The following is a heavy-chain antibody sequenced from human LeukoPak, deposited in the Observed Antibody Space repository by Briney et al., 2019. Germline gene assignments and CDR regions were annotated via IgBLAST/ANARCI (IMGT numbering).Heavy chain of an antibody. D-gene: IGHD6-13*01. Sequence: GGSLRLSCAASGFTVGSNTMSWVRQAPGKGLEWVSIIYSGGYTFYADSVKGRFTISRDNSKNTLYLQMNSLRAEDTAVYYCARTAAGTFFDYWGQGTLVTVSS. CDR1: GFTVGSNT. V-gene: IGHV3-53*01. J-gene: IGHJ4*02. CDR3: ARTAAGTFFDY. CDR2: IYSGGYT.